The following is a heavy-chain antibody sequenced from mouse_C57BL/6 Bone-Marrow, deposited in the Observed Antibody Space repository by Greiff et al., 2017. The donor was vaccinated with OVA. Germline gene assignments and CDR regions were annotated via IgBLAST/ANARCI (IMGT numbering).Heavy chain of an antibody. CDR3: SRFRYASSYYFDY. CDR1: GYTFTSYW. CDR2: IHPNSGST. Sequence: QVQLQQPGAELVKPGASVKLSCKASGYTFTSYWMHWVKQRPGQGLEWIGMIHPNSGSTNYNEKFKSKATLTVDKSSSTAYMQLSSLTSEDSAVDYCSRFRYASSYYFDYWGQGTTLTVSS. J-gene: IGHJ2*01. V-gene: IGHV1-64*01. D-gene: IGHD1-1*01.